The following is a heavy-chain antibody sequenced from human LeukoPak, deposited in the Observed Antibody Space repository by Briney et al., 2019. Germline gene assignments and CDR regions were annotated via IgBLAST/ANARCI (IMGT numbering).Heavy chain of an antibody. V-gene: IGHV3-30-3*01. Sequence: PGGSLRLSCAASGFTFSAYAVHWVRRAPGKGLEWVANISYDGSNQFYADSGKGRFTISRDNAKNSLYLQMNSLRAEDTAVYYCARAADEIPAADFWGQGTLVTVSS. J-gene: IGHJ4*02. CDR2: ISYDGSNQ. CDR1: GFTFSAYA. CDR3: ARAADEIPAADF. D-gene: IGHD6-13*01.